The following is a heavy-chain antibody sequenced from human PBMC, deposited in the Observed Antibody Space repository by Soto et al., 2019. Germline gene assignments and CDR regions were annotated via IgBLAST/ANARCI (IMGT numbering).Heavy chain of an antibody. CDR2: IIPFFGTA. J-gene: IGHJ3*02. CDR3: ARGSGMGAPHGSFEI. D-gene: IGHD1-26*01. V-gene: IGHV1-69*06. Sequence: SVKVSCKASGGTFSSYAISWVRQAPGQGLERMGGIIPFFGTANYAQKFQGRLTITADKSTSTAYMELGSLRSEDTAVYYCARGSGMGAPHGSFEIWGQGTMVTVSS. CDR1: GGTFSSYA.